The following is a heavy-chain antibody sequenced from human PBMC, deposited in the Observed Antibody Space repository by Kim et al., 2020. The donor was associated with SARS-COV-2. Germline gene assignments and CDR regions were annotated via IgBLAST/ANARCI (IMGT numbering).Heavy chain of an antibody. J-gene: IGHJ3*02. Sequence: LKSRVTIAVDTSKNQVSLKLSSVSAADTAVYYCARDKGKYGDDENAFDIWGQGTMVTVAS. V-gene: IGHV4-31*02. CDR3: ARDKGKYGDDENAFDI. D-gene: IGHD4-17*01.